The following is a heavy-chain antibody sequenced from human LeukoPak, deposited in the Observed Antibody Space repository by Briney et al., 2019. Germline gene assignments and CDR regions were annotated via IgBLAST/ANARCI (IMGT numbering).Heavy chain of an antibody. CDR2: INHSGST. CDR3: ARLRSTHIVVVPAAITP. Sequence: SETLSLTCAVYGGSFSGYYWSWIRQPPGKGLEWIGEINHSGSTYYNPSLKSRVTISVDTSKNQFSLKLSSVTAADTAVYYCARLRSTHIVVVPAAITPWGQGTLVTVSS. D-gene: IGHD2-2*02. CDR1: GGSFSGYY. J-gene: IGHJ5*02. V-gene: IGHV4-34*01.